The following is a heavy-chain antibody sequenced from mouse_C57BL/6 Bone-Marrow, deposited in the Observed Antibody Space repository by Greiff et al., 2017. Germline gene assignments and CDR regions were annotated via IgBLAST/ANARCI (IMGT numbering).Heavy chain of an antibody. J-gene: IGHJ1*03. V-gene: IGHV14-4*01. CDR3: TTWGYYWYFDV. CDR1: GFNIKDYY. Sequence: EVQLQQSGAELVRPGASVKLSCTASGFNIKDYYMHWVKQRPEQGLEWIGWIDPENGDTEYASKFQGQATITADTSSNTAYLQLSSLTSEDTAVYYCTTWGYYWYFDVWGTGTTVTVSS. D-gene: IGHD2-2*01. CDR2: IDPENGDT.